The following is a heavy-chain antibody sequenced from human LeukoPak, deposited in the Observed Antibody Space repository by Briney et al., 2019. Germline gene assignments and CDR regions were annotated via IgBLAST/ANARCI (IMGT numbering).Heavy chain of an antibody. CDR2: IWYDGSNK. J-gene: IGHJ4*02. CDR3: ARGLGYYDSSGLFDY. V-gene: IGHV3-33*08. CDR1: GFTFSSYG. D-gene: IGHD3-22*01. Sequence: PGGSLRLSCAASGFTFSSYGMHWVRQAPGKGLEWVAVIWYDGSNKYYADSVKGRFTISRDNSKNTLYLQMNSLRAEDTAVYYCARGLGYYDSSGLFDYWGQGTLVTVSS.